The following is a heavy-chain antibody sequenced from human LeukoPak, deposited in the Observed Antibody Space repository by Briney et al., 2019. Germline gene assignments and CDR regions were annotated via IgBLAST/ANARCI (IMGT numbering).Heavy chain of an antibody. CDR2: IYYSGST. CDR1: GGSVSSGSYY. V-gene: IGHV4-61*01. CDR3: AGDYYGSGIDY. J-gene: IGHJ4*02. D-gene: IGHD3-10*01. Sequence: PSETLSLTCTVSGGSVSSGSYYWSWIRQPPGKGLEWIGYIYYSGSTNYNPSLKSRVTISVDTSKNQFSLKLSSVTAADTAVYYCAGDYYGSGIDYWGQRTLVTVSS.